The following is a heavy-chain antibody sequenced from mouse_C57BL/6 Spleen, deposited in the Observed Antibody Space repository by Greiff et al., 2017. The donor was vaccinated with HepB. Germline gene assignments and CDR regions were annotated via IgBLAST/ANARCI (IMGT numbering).Heavy chain of an antibody. Sequence: ESGPGLVKPSQSLSLTCSVTGYSITSGYYWNWIRQFPGNKLEWMGYISYDGSNNYNPSLKNRISITRDTSKNQFFLKLNSVTTEDTATYYCARDDGYYWGQGTLVTVSA. D-gene: IGHD2-3*01. CDR3: ARDDGYY. CDR2: ISYDGSN. CDR1: GYSITSGYY. V-gene: IGHV3-6*01. J-gene: IGHJ3*01.